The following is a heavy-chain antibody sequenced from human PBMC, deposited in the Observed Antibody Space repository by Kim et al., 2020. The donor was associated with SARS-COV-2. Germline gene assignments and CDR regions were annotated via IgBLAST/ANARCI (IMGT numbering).Heavy chain of an antibody. CDR3: AREHSSSWFQDPPQLYYYMDV. V-gene: IGHV1-18*01. Sequence: ASVKVSCKASGYTFTSYGISWVRQAPGQGLEWMGWISAYNGNTNYAQKLQGRVTMTTDTSTSTAYMELRSLRSDDTAVYYCAREHSSSWFQDPPQLYYYMDVWGKGTTVTVSS. D-gene: IGHD6-13*01. CDR1: GYTFTSYG. CDR2: ISAYNGNT. J-gene: IGHJ6*03.